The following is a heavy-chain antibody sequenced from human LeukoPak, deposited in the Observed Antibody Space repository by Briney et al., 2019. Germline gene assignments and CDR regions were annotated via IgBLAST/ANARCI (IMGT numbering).Heavy chain of an antibody. Sequence: GSSVKVSCKASGYTFTSYAMHWVRQAPGQRLEWMGWINAGNGNTKYSQEFQGRVAITRDTSASTAYMELSSLRSEDMAVYYCAREWESIAARRPIFGDVPNWFDPWGQGTLVTVSS. D-gene: IGHD6-6*01. V-gene: IGHV1-3*03. CDR3: AREWESIAARRPIFGDVPNWFDP. CDR1: GYTFTSYA. J-gene: IGHJ5*02. CDR2: INAGNGNT.